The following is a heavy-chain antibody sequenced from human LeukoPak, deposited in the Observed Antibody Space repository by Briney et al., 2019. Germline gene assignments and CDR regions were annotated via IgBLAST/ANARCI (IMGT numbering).Heavy chain of an antibody. Sequence: NASETLSLTCTVSGGSISSSSYFWGWIRQPPGRGLEWIARMYYSGSTYYNPYRKSQLTISVHTSENQFSLKRSCGTGGDTVVYYCANSIVGAATAIDYWGQGTLLTVSS. CDR3: ANSIVGAATAIDY. J-gene: IGHJ4*02. CDR1: GGSISSSSYF. V-gene: IGHV4-39*01. D-gene: IGHD1-26*01. CDR2: MYYSGST.